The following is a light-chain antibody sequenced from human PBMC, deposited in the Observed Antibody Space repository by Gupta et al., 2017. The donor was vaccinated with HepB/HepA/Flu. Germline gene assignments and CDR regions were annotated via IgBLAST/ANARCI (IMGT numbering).Light chain of an antibody. J-gene: IGLJ1*01. Sequence: GSPAQSINISCTLTSSDIGTYTLVSWYQQHTATAPLLMISDVNKRPSGVSHRFSCSTSGNPASLTISGLQEEDEDDYYGSSHAGESTSVFGTGTKLTVL. V-gene: IGLV2-23*02. CDR2: DVN. CDR3: SSHAGESTSV. CDR1: SSDIGTYTL.